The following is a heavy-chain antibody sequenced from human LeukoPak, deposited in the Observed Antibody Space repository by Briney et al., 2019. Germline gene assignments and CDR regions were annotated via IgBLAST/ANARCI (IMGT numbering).Heavy chain of an antibody. CDR2: ISGDGGT. V-gene: IGHV3-23*01. D-gene: IGHD2-15*01. CDR1: GFTFGSYV. J-gene: IGHJ4*02. Sequence: GGSLRLSCAASGFTFGSYVMSWVRQAPGKGPEWVSAISGDGGTYYADSVKGRFTISRDNSKNTLNLQMNSLGGEDTALYYCARYCGAASCYSGFDYWGQGTLVTVAS. CDR3: ARYCGAASCYSGFDY.